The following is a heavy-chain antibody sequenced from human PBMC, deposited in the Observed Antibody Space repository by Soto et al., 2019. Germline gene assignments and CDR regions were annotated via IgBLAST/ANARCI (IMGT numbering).Heavy chain of an antibody. J-gene: IGHJ5*02. V-gene: IGHV3-33*01. Sequence: PGGSLRLSCAASGFTFSSYGMHWVRQAPGKGLEWVAVIWYDGSNKYYADSVKGRFTISRDNSKNTLYLQMNSLRAEDTAVYYCARDHPLPNYDFWSGYWPPKWFDPWGQGTLVTVSS. CDR2: IWYDGSNK. D-gene: IGHD3-3*01. CDR3: ARDHPLPNYDFWSGYWPPKWFDP. CDR1: GFTFSSYG.